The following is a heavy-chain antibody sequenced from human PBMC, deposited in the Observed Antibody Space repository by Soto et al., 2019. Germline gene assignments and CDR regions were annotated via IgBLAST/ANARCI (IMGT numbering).Heavy chain of an antibody. D-gene: IGHD2-15*01. CDR2: IIPIFGTA. Sequence: QVQLVQSGAEVKKPGSSVKVPCKASGGTFSSYAISWVRQAPGQGLEWMGGIIPIFGTANYAQKFQGRVTITADESTSTAYMELSSLRSEDTAVYYCAREVVVVVAATSYGMDVWGQGTTVTVSS. CDR1: GGTFSSYA. V-gene: IGHV1-69*01. J-gene: IGHJ6*02. CDR3: AREVVVVVAATSYGMDV.